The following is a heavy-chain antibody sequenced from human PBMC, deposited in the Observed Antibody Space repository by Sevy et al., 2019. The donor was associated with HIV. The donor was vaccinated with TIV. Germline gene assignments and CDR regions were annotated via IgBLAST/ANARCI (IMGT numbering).Heavy chain of an antibody. J-gene: IGHJ5*02. CDR3: ARDNGGNSLIFNWFDP. Sequence: ASVKVSCKASGYTFTSYGISWVRQAPGQGLEWMGWISAYNGNTNYAQTLQGRVTMTTDTSTSTAYMELRSLRSDDTAVYYCARDNGGNSLIFNWFDPWGQGTLVTVSS. D-gene: IGHD2-21*02. V-gene: IGHV1-18*01. CDR1: GYTFTSYG. CDR2: ISAYNGNT.